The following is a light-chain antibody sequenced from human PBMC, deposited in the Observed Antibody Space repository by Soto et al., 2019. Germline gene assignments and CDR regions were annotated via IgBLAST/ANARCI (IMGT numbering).Light chain of an antibody. Sequence: QSALTQPRSVSGSPGQSVTISCTGTSSDVGAYTFVSWYQQHPGKAPKVMIYDVTKRLSGVPDRFSGSKSGNTASLTISGLLAEDEADYYCCSYAGDYTYVFGTGTKVTVL. CDR3: CSYAGDYTYV. CDR2: DVT. J-gene: IGLJ1*01. CDR1: SSDVGAYTF. V-gene: IGLV2-11*01.